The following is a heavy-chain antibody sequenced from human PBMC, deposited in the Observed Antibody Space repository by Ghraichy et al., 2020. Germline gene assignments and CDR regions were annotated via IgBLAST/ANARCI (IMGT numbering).Heavy chain of an antibody. CDR1: GYTFTSYD. CDR3: ARDDCSGTSCHIDY. Sequence: ASVKVSCKASGYTFTSYDINWVRQATGQGLEWMGWMNPNSGNTGYAQKFQGRVTMTRNTSISTAYMELSSLRSEDTAVYYCARDDCSGTSCHIDYWGQGTLVTVSS. D-gene: IGHD2-2*01. J-gene: IGHJ4*02. V-gene: IGHV1-8*01. CDR2: MNPNSGNT.